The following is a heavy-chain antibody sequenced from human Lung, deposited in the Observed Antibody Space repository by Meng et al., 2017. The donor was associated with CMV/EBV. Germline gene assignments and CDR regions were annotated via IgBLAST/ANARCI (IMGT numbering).Heavy chain of an antibody. CDR1: GYTFTSYY. V-gene: IGHV1-46*01. CDR3: ATPARYDFWSGYRY. Sequence: ASVXVSXXASGYTFTSYYMHWVRQAPGQGLEWMGIINPSGGSTSYAQKFQGRVTMTRDTSTSTVYMELSSLRSEDTAVYYCATPARYDFWSGYRYWGQGPLVTVSS. J-gene: IGHJ4*02. D-gene: IGHD3-3*01. CDR2: INPSGGST.